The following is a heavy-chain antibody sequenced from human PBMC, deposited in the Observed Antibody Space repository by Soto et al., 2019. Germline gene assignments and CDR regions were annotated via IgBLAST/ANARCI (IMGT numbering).Heavy chain of an antibody. V-gene: IGHV4-39*02. D-gene: IGHD6-13*01. CDR3: ARDSLYSSSGEVENYFDY. Sequence: SETLSLTCTVSGGSISSSSYYWGWIRQPPGKGLEWIGSIYYSGSTYYNPSLKSRVTISVDTSKNQFSLKLRSVTAADTAVYYCARDSLYSSSGEVENYFDYWGQGTLVTVSS. CDR2: IYYSGST. J-gene: IGHJ4*02. CDR1: GGSISSSSYY.